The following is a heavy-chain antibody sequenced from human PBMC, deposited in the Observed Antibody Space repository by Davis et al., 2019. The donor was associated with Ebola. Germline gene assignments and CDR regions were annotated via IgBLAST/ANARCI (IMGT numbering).Heavy chain of an antibody. J-gene: IGHJ4*02. CDR3: ARVADTAMDLYYFDY. D-gene: IGHD5-18*01. CDR1: GYTFTSYY. CDR2: INPNSGGT. Sequence: AASVKVSCKASGYTFTSYYMHWVRQAPGQGLEWMGWINPNSGGTNYAQKFQGWVTMTRDTSISTAYMELSRLRSDDTAVYYCARVADTAMDLYYFDYWGQGTLVTVSS. V-gene: IGHV1-2*04.